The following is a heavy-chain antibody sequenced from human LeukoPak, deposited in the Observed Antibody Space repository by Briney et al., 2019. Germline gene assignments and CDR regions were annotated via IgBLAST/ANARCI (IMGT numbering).Heavy chain of an antibody. CDR3: RIGYDATQSPDYNYCYYIDP. Sequence: GAAVKVSCKASGYTFTSYDINWVRQATGQGLEWTGWMNPNSGNTGYAQKFQGRVTMTRNTSISTAYMELSSLRSEDTAVYYCRIGYDATQSPDYNYCYYIDPWGKGTTVTVSS. J-gene: IGHJ6*03. D-gene: IGHD1-1*01. CDR2: MNPNSGNT. CDR1: GYTFTSYD. V-gene: IGHV1-8*01.